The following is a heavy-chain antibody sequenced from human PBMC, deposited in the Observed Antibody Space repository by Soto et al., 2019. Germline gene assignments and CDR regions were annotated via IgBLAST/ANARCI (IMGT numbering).Heavy chain of an antibody. CDR1: GYTVSSYG. Sequence: ASVKVSCKACGYTVSSYGITSVRQAPGQGLEWMGWISTYNGNTNYAQKLQGRVTMTTDTSTTTAYMDLRSLRSDDTAVYYCARKSSSSSWFDPWGQGTLVTVSS. J-gene: IGHJ5*02. CDR2: ISTYNGNT. V-gene: IGHV1-18*01. CDR3: ARKSSSSSWFDP. D-gene: IGHD6-6*01.